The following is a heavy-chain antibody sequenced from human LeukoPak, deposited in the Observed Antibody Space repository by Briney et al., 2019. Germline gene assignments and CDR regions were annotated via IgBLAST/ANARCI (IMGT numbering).Heavy chain of an antibody. CDR3: ARARITMVRGTRSENYYYYGMDV. CDR1: GVSISSSNW. Sequence: SETLSLTCAVSGVSISSSNWWSWVRQPPGKGLEWIGEIYHSGSTNYNPSLKSRVTISVDKSKNQFSLKLSSVTAADTAVYYCARARITMVRGTRSENYYYYGMDVWGQGITVTVSS. D-gene: IGHD3-10*01. J-gene: IGHJ6*02. CDR2: IYHSGST. V-gene: IGHV4-4*02.